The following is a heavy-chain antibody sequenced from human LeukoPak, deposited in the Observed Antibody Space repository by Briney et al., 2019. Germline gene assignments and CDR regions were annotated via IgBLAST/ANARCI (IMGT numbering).Heavy chain of an antibody. Sequence: SETLSLTCTVSGGSINTYFWSWIRQPPGKGLEWIGYIYYSGSANYNPSLKSRVTISVDTSKNQFSLKLSSVTAADTAVYYCARGVTGGWYGDFQHWGQGTLVTVSS. J-gene: IGHJ1*01. D-gene: IGHD6-19*01. CDR1: GGSINTYF. CDR3: ARGVTGGWYGDFQH. CDR2: IYYSGSA. V-gene: IGHV4-59*12.